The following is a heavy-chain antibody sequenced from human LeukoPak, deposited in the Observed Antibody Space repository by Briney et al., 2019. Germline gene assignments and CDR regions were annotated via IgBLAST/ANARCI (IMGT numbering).Heavy chain of an antibody. CDR1: GGTFSSYA. CDR2: IIPIFGTA. D-gene: IGHD3-3*01. CDR3: ARVHYDFWSGYYSYHYYYMDV. Sequence: ASVKVSCKASGGTFSSYAISWVRQAPGQGLEWMGGIIPIFGTANYAQKFQGRVTITADESTSTAYMELSSLRSEDTAVYYCARVHYDFWSGYYSYHYYYMDVWGKGTTVTVSS. V-gene: IGHV1-69*13. J-gene: IGHJ6*03.